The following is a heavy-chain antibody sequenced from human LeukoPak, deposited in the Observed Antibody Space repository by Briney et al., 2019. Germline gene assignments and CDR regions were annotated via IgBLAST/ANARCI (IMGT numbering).Heavy chain of an antibody. V-gene: IGHV1-18*01. J-gene: IGHJ4*02. CDR1: GGTFSSYA. Sequence: GASVKVSCKASGGTFSSYAISWVRQAPGQGLEWMGWISAYGHTKLARNLKARVTVTIDTSTTTAYMELRSLSSDDTAVYFCARETASGYLGFDFWGQGTLITVSS. CDR2: ISAYGHT. D-gene: IGHD3-3*01. CDR3: ARETASGYLGFDF.